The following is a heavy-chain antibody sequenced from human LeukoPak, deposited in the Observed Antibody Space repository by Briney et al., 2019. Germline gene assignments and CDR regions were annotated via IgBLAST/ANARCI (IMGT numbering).Heavy chain of an antibody. V-gene: IGHV3-48*01. Sequence: GGSLRLSCAASGFTFSSYSMNWVRQAPGKGLEWVSYISSSSSTIYYADSVKGRFTISRDNAKNSLYLQMNSLRAEDTAVYYCARASYYYDSSGYSTDAFDIWGQGTMVTVSS. J-gene: IGHJ3*02. CDR2: ISSSSSTI. CDR1: GFTFSSYS. D-gene: IGHD3-22*01. CDR3: ARASYYYDSSGYSTDAFDI.